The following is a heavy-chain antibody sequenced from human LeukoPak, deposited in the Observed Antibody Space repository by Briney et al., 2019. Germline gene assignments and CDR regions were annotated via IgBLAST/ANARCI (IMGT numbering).Heavy chain of an antibody. CDR1: GFTFSSYA. J-gene: IGHJ3*02. D-gene: IGHD6-19*01. CDR3: ASSPGIAVAKI. Sequence: GGSLRLSCAVSGFTFSSYAMSWVRQAPGKGLEWVSAISSGGNTYYADSVKGRFTISRDNSKNTLYLQMNSLRAEDTAVYYCASSPGIAVAKIWGQGTMVTVSS. V-gene: IGHV3-23*01. CDR2: ISSGGNT.